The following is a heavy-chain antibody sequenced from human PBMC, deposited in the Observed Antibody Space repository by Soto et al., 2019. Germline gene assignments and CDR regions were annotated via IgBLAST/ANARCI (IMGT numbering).Heavy chain of an antibody. CDR2: ISYDGSNK. CDR3: ARDRLRYNWNDFPYYYYGMDV. CDR1: GFTFSRYA. Sequence: PGGSLRLSCAASGFTFSRYAMHWFRQAPGKGLEWVAVISYDGSNKYYADSVKGRFTISRDNSKNTLYLQMNSLRTEDTAVYYCARDRLRYNWNDFPYYYYGMDVWGQGTTVTVSS. D-gene: IGHD1-1*01. V-gene: IGHV3-30-3*01. J-gene: IGHJ6*02.